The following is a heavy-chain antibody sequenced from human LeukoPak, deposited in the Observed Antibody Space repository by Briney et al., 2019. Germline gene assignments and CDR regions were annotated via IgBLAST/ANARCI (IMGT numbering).Heavy chain of an antibody. J-gene: IGHJ4*02. V-gene: IGHV3-30*02. Sequence: PGGSLRLSCAASGFTFSSYGMHWVRQAPGKGLRWVAYIQYDGSNQQYADSVKGRFSISRDRSKNILYLQMNSLRAEDTAVYSCARGVILYYFDYWGQGTLVTVSS. CDR3: ARGVILYYFDY. CDR2: IQYDGSNQ. D-gene: IGHD3-16*02. CDR1: GFTFSSYG.